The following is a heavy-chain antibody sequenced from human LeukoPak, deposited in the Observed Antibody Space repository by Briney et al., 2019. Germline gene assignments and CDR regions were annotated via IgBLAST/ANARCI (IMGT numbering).Heavy chain of an antibody. CDR2: MNPNTGNT. CDR1: GYTFTSYD. CDR3: ARRGYCSSTSCYDAFDI. Sequence: GESLKISCKGSGYTFTSYDINWVRQATGQGLEWMGRMNPNTGNTGYAQKFQGRVTITKNTSISTAYMDLSSLGSEDTAVYYCARRGYCSSTSCYDAFDIWGQGTMVTVSS. D-gene: IGHD2-2*01. V-gene: IGHV1-8*03. J-gene: IGHJ3*02.